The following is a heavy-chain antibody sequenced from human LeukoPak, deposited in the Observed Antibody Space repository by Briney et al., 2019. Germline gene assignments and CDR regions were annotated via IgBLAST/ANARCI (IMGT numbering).Heavy chain of an antibody. Sequence: GASVKVSCKASGGTFSSYAISWVRQAPGQGLEWMGRINPNSGGTNYAQKFQGRVTMTRDTSISTAYMELSRLRSDDTAVYYCARQIGYYYDSSGYYFPAEFDYWGQGTLVTVSS. D-gene: IGHD3-22*01. J-gene: IGHJ4*02. CDR2: INPNSGGT. V-gene: IGHV1-2*06. CDR1: GGTFSSYA. CDR3: ARQIGYYYDSSGYYFPAEFDY.